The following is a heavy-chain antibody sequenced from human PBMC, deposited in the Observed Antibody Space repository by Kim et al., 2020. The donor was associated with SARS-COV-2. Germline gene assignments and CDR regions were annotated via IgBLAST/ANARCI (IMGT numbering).Heavy chain of an antibody. V-gene: IGHV1-3*01. Sequence: ASVKVSCKASGYTFTSYAMHWVRQAPGQRLEWMGWINAGNGNTKYSQKFQGRVTITRDTSASTAYMELSSLRSEDTAVYYCARGGQWLVHGDLYYYYGMDVWGQGTTVTVSS. CDR3: ARGGQWLVHGDLYYYYGMDV. D-gene: IGHD6-19*01. J-gene: IGHJ6*02. CDR1: GYTFTSYA. CDR2: INAGNGNT.